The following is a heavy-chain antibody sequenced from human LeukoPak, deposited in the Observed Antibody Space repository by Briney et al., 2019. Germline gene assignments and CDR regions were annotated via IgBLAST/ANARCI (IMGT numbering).Heavy chain of an antibody. V-gene: IGHV4-39*01. Sequence: PSETLSLTCTVSSGSISSSGYYWGWIRQPPGKGLEWAGSIYYSGDTYYNPSLETRVSMSVDTSKNQFSLKLSSVTAADTAVYYCARSRNYYDNSGYYFPYYYYMDVWGKGTTVTVSS. J-gene: IGHJ6*03. CDR3: ARSRNYYDNSGYYFPYYYYMDV. D-gene: IGHD3-22*01. CDR1: SGSISSSGYY. CDR2: IYYSGDT.